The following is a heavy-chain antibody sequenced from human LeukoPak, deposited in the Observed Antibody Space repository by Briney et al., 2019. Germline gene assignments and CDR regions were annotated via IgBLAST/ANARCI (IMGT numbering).Heavy chain of an antibody. CDR3: AREYGSGSGGGPYFDS. V-gene: IGHV1-2*02. CDR2: IKPDSGGT. D-gene: IGHD3-10*01. Sequence: ASVKVSCKASGHTFTGYSMHWVRQAPGQGLEWMGWIKPDSGGTNYAQQFQGRVTMTRDTSISTGYMELSRLTSDDTAVYYCAREYGSGSGGGPYFDSWGQGTLVTVSS. J-gene: IGHJ4*02. CDR1: GHTFTGYS.